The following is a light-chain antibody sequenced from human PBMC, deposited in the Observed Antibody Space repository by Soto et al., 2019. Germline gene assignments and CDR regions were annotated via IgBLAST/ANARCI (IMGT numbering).Light chain of an antibody. CDR1: QSISSW. CDR2: DAS. CDR3: QQYNLYSWT. J-gene: IGKJ1*01. Sequence: DIQMTQSPSSLSASVGDRDTITCRASQSISSWLAWYQQKPGKAPKLLIYDASSLESGVPSRFSGSGSETEFTLTISSLQPDDFATYYCQQYNLYSWTFGQGTKVEIK. V-gene: IGKV1-5*01.